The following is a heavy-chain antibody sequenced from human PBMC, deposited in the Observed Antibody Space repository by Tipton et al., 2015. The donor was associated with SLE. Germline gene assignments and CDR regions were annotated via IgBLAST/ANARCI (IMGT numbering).Heavy chain of an antibody. V-gene: IGHV3-7*01. CDR3: ARLVAVAGYYFDY. J-gene: IGHJ4*02. CDR2: IKQDGSEK. Sequence: SLRLSCAASGFTFSSYAMHWVRQAPGKGLEWVANIKQDGSEKYYVDSVKGRFTISRDNAKNSLYLQMNSLRAEDTAVYYCARLVAVAGYYFDYWGQGTLVTVSS. D-gene: IGHD6-19*01. CDR1: GFTFSSYA.